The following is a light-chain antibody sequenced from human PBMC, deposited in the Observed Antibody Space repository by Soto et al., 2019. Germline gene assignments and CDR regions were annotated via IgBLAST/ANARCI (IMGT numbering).Light chain of an antibody. V-gene: IGKV3-15*01. CDR1: QSVSGN. Sequence: EIVMAQSPATLSVSPGERATLSCRASQSVSGNLAWYQQKPGQAPRLLIYGASTRATGITARFSGSGSGTEFTLTISSLQSEDFAVYYCQQYNNWPPAFGQGTKVEIK. CDR3: QQYNNWPPA. CDR2: GAS. J-gene: IGKJ1*01.